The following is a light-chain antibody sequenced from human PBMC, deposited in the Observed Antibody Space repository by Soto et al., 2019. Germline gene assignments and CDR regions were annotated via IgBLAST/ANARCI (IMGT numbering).Light chain of an antibody. V-gene: IGKV1-9*01. CDR2: AAS. J-gene: IGKJ4*01. CDR1: QGISSY. CDR3: QQLNSYPLT. Sequence: IQLTQSPSSLSASVGDRVTITCRASQGISSYLAWYQQKPGKAPKLLIYAASTLQSGVPSRFSGSGSGTDFTLTINSLQPEDFATYYCQQLNSYPLTFGGGTKVDI.